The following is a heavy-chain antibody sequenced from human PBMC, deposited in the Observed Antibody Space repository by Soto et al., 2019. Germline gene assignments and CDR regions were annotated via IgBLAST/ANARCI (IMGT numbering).Heavy chain of an antibody. CDR1: GYSFTSYW. V-gene: IGHV5-10-1*01. CDR3: ARQGWEYYDSSGYYLYFQH. CDR2: IDPSDSYT. J-gene: IGHJ1*01. D-gene: IGHD3-22*01. Sequence: GESLKISCKGSGYSFTSYWISWARQMPGKGLEWMGRIDPSDSYTNYSPSFQGHVTISADKSISTAYLQWSSLKASDTAMYYCARQGWEYYDSSGYYLYFQHWGQGTLVTVSS.